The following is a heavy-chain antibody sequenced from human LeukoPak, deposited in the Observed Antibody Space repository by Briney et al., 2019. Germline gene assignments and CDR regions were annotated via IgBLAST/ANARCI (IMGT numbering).Heavy chain of an antibody. V-gene: IGHV4-4*09. J-gene: IGHJ4*02. D-gene: IGHD3-22*01. CDR1: GGSISSYY. CDR3: ARRSSDYYFDY. CDR2: IHTSGS. Sequence: SETLSLTCTVSGGSISSYYWTWIRQPPGKGLEWIGYIHTSGSDYNPSLKSRVTISIDTSENQFSLRLTSVTAADTAMYYCARRSSDYYFDYWGQGTLVTVSS.